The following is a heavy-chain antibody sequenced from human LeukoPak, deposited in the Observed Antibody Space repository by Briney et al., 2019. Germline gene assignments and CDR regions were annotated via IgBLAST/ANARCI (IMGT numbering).Heavy chain of an antibody. CDR1: GGTFSSYA. CDR2: IIPIFGTA. Sequence: SVTVSCKASGGTFSSYAISWVRQAPGQGLEWMGGIIPIFGTANYAQQFQGRVTITADESTSTAYMELSSLRSEETAVYYCASRRSGYFDYWGQGTLVTVSS. J-gene: IGHJ4*02. CDR3: ASRRSGYFDY. V-gene: IGHV1-69*19. D-gene: IGHD3-10*01.